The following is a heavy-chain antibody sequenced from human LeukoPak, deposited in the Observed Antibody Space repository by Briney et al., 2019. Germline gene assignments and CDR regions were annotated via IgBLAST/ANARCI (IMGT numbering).Heavy chain of an antibody. V-gene: IGHV5-51*01. CDR2: IYPGDSDT. CDR3: ARRWVTEDAYDV. J-gene: IGHJ3*01. CDR1: GYNFNNSW. Sequence: GESLKISCKGSGYNFNNSWIGWVRQMPGKGLEWMGLIYPGDSDTRYSPSFQGQVTISVDRSKTTAYVQWSGLKASDSAIYYCARRWVTEDAYDVWGQGTMVTVSS. D-gene: IGHD1-26*01.